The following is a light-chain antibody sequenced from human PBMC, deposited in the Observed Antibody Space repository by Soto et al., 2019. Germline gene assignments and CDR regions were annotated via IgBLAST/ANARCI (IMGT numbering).Light chain of an antibody. CDR1: QSVGST. CDR2: DAS. J-gene: IGKJ2*01. Sequence: EIVLTHSPATLSVSPGERAPLSCRASQSVGSTLAWYQQRPGQPPRLLIYDASTRATDIPARFSGGGSGTEFTLTISSLQSEDFAVYYCQQYNNWPYTFGQGTKLQIK. V-gene: IGKV3-15*01. CDR3: QQYNNWPYT.